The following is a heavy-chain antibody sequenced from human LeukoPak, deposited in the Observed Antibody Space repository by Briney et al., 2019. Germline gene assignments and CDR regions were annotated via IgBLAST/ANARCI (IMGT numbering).Heavy chain of an antibody. CDR2: IYYSGST. J-gene: IGHJ6*03. Sequence: PSETLSLTCTVSGGSISYYYWSWIRQPPGKGLEWIGYIYYSGSTNYNPSLKSRVTISVATSKNQFSLKLNSVTAADTAVYYCARTTEGYCRSTSCYGFYYSYYMDVWGKGTTVTTSS. CDR1: GGSISYYY. V-gene: IGHV4-59*01. D-gene: IGHD2-2*01. CDR3: ARTTEGYCRSTSCYGFYYSYYMDV.